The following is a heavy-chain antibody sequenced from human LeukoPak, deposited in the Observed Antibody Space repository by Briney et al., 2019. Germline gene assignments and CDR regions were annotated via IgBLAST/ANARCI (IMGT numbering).Heavy chain of an antibody. J-gene: IGHJ1*01. Sequence: ASETLSLTCTVSGGSISSYYWSWIRQPPGKGLEWIGYIYYSGSTNYNPSLKSRVTISVDTSKNQFSLKLSSVTAADTAVYYCAGYSSGWYLSEYFQHWGQGTLVTVSS. CDR3: AGYSSGWYLSEYFQH. V-gene: IGHV4-59*08. CDR1: GGSISSYY. D-gene: IGHD6-19*01. CDR2: IYYSGST.